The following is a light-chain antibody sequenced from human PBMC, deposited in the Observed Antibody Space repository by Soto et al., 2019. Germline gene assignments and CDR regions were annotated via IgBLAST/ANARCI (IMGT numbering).Light chain of an antibody. V-gene: IGLV2-23*01. J-gene: IGLJ1*01. Sequence: QSALTHPASVSWSPGHSITISCSGTTSDVGGYNLVSWYQQHTAKAPKLLIYEGTQRPSGVSSRFSGSKSGNTASLTISGLQAEEEADYYCCSYASSSYYVFGTGTKVTAL. CDR3: CSYASSSYYV. CDR2: EGT. CDR1: TSDVGGYNL.